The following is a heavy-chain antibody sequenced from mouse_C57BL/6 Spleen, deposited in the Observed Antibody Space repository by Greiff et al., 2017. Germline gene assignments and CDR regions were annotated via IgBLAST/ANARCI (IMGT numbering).Heavy chain of an antibody. CDR1: GYTFTSYW. V-gene: IGHV1-64*01. Sequence: QVQLQQPGAELVKPGASVKLSCKASGYTFTSYWMHWVKQRPGQGLEWIGMIHPNSGSTNYNAKFKSKATLTVDKSSSTAYMQLSSLTSEDSAVDYCARCPDPPYAMDYWGQGTSVTVSS. CDR3: ARCPDPPYAMDY. CDR2: IHPNSGST. J-gene: IGHJ4*01.